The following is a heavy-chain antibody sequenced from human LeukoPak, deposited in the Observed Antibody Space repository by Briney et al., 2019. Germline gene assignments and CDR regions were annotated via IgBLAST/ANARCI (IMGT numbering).Heavy chain of an antibody. CDR1: GFTFSTYE. CDR3: ARGPGYCGGDCYDYYFDY. V-gene: IGHV3-48*03. CDR2: ISSSGSTI. J-gene: IGHJ4*02. Sequence: PGGSLRLSCAASGFTFSTYEMNWFRQAPGKGLEWVSYISSSGSTIYYADSVKGRFTISRDNAKNSLYLQMNSLRAEDTAVYYCARGPGYCGGDCYDYYFDYWGQGTLVTVSS. D-gene: IGHD2-21*02.